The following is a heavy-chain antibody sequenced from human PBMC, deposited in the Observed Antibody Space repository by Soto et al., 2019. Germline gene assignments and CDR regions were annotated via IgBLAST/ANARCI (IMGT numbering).Heavy chain of an antibody. Sequence: ASVKVSCKASGYTFTSYGISWVRQAPGQGLEWMGWISAYNGNTNYAQKLQGRVTMTTDTSTSTAYMELRSLRSDDTAVYYCARCPDDILTGYRNWFDPWGQGTLVTVSS. J-gene: IGHJ5*02. V-gene: IGHV1-18*01. CDR1: GYTFTSYG. CDR2: ISAYNGNT. D-gene: IGHD3-9*01. CDR3: ARCPDDILTGYRNWFDP.